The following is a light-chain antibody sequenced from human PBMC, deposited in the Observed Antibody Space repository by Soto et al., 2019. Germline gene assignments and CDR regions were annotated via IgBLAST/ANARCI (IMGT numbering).Light chain of an antibody. CDR1: SIDVGANNY. CDR3: SSYAGANRV. Sequence: QSVLTQPPSASGSPGQSVTISCTGTSIDVGANNYVSWYQQHPGKAPKLMIYEVTKRPSGVPDRFSGSKSGNTASLTVSGLQAEDEADYYCSSYAGANRVFGTGTKVTVL. V-gene: IGLV2-8*01. CDR2: EVT. J-gene: IGLJ1*01.